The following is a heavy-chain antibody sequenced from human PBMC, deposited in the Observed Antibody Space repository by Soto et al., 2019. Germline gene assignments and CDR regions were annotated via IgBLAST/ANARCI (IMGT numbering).Heavy chain of an antibody. CDR1: GGSFSGYY. Sequence: SETLSLTCAVYGGSFSGYYWSWIRQPPGKGLEWIGEINHSGSTNYNPSLKSRVTISVDTSKNQFSLKLSSVTAADTAVYYCARRPQQLVYYYYYGMDVWGQGTTVTVSS. V-gene: IGHV4-34*01. CDR3: ARRPQQLVYYYYYGMDV. J-gene: IGHJ6*02. CDR2: INHSGST. D-gene: IGHD6-13*01.